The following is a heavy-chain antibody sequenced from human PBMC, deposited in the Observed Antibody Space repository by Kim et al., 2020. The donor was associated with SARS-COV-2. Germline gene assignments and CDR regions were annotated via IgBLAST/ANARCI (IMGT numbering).Heavy chain of an antibody. CDR2: IYYSGST. Sequence: SETLSLTCTVSGGSISSYYWSWIRQPPGKGLEWIGYIYYSGSTNYNPSLKSRVTISVDTSKNQFSLKLSSVTAADTAVYYCARVTQAYCGGDCYRYYYYGMDVWGQGTTVTVSS. CDR3: ARVTQAYCGGDCYRYYYYGMDV. J-gene: IGHJ6*02. CDR1: GGSISSYY. V-gene: IGHV4-59*01. D-gene: IGHD2-21*02.